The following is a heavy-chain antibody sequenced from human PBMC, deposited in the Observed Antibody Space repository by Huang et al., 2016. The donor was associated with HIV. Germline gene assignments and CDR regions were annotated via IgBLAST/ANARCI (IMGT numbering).Heavy chain of an antibody. J-gene: IGHJ4*02. D-gene: IGHD3-22*01. CDR2: SIPTLGTA. V-gene: IGHV1-69*01. CDR3: ATVDYYDTSGPQRGYFDN. CDR1: GGSFRNFA. Sequence: QVQLVQSGAEVKKPGSSVKVSCKASGGSFRNFAIGWVRQAPGQGLEWRGGSIPTLGTANYAQKCQGRVTIIADESTSTAYMELSSLRSEDTAVYYCATVDYYDTSGPQRGYFDNWGQGTLVTVSS.